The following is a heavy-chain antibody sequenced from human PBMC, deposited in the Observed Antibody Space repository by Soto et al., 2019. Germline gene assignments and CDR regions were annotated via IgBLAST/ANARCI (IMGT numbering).Heavy chain of an antibody. Sequence: SETLSLTCTVSGGSISSGGYYWSWIRQHPGKGLEWIGYIYYSGSTYYNPSLKSRVTISVDTSKNQFSLKLSSVTAADTAVYYCARYRSLSTSHYSFDYWGQGTLVTVSS. CDR1: GGSISSGGYY. V-gene: IGHV4-31*03. J-gene: IGHJ4*02. CDR2: IYYSGST. D-gene: IGHD2-2*01. CDR3: ARYRSLSTSHYSFDY.